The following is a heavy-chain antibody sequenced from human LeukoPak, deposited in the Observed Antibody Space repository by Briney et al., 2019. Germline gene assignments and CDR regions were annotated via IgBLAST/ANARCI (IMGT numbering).Heavy chain of an antibody. CDR3: ARSGRDGSGYYLRYFDY. V-gene: IGHV4-39*07. CDR2: IYHSGYT. D-gene: IGHD3-22*01. Sequence: SETLSLACTVSNGSISSSHYFWGWIRQPPGKGLEWIASIYHSGYTYYNASLKSRVTLSVDTSKNQFSLNLRSVTAADTAVYYCARSGRDGSGYYLRYFDYWGQGSLVIVSS. CDR1: NGSISSSHYF. J-gene: IGHJ4*02.